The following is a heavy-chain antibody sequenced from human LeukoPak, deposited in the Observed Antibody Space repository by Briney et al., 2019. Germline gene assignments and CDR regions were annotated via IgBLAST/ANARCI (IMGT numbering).Heavy chain of an antibody. CDR1: GFTFDIYA. Sequence: PGGSLRLSCAASGFTFDIYAMSWVRQAPGVGLEWVSAISGRGENTYYADSVKGRFAISRDNSKNTLYLQVNSPRAEDSAVYYCAKGATIGTLIKNWFDPWGQGTLVTVSS. D-gene: IGHD5-24*01. V-gene: IGHV3-23*01. CDR2: ISGRGENT. J-gene: IGHJ5*02. CDR3: AKGATIGTLIKNWFDP.